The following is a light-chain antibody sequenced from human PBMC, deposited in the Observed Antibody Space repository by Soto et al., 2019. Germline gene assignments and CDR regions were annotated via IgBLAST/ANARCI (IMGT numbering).Light chain of an antibody. CDR1: QSISSY. CDR3: QQSSSTVLT. Sequence: DIQMTQSPSCLSASVGDRVTVTSRASQSISSYLNWYQQKPGKAPKLVIYAASSLQGGVPSRFSGSGSGTDLTLTISSLQREDCAIYYCQQSSSTVLTFGGGTKVEIK. CDR2: AAS. J-gene: IGKJ4*01. V-gene: IGKV1-39*01.